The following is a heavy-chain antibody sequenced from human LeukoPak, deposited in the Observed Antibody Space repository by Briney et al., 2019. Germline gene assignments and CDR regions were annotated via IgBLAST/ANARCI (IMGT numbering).Heavy chain of an antibody. Sequence: PGGSLRLSCAASGFTFSSYAMSWVRQAPGKGLEWVSAISGSGGSTYYADSVKGRFTISRDNSKNTLYLQMNSLRAEDTAVYYCAKHWYSSRGPYYYYGMDVWGQGTTVTVSS. D-gene: IGHD6-13*01. V-gene: IGHV3-23*01. J-gene: IGHJ6*02. CDR1: GFTFSSYA. CDR3: AKHWYSSRGPYYYYGMDV. CDR2: ISGSGGST.